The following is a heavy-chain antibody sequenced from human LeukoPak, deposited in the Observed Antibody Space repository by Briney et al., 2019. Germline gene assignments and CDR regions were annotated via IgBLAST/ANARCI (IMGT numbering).Heavy chain of an antibody. J-gene: IGHJ5*02. CDR1: GFTFSDYY. V-gene: IGHV3-66*01. CDR3: ARENDYVWGSYRWNWFDP. D-gene: IGHD3-16*02. CDR2: IADTI. Sequence: PGGSLRLSCAASGFTFSDYYMSWIRQAPGKGLEWVSFIADTIYYADSVKGRFTIPRDNSKNTLYLQMNSLRAEDTAVYYCARENDYVWGSYRWNWFDPWGQGTLVTVSS.